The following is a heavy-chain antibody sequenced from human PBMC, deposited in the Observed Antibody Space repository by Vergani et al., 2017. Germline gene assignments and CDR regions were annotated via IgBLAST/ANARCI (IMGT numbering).Heavy chain of an antibody. CDR1: GFTFNQYG. D-gene: IGHD1-14*01. Sequence: QVQLVESGGGVVQPGRSLRLSCAASGFTFNQYGMHWVRQAPGKGLEWVAVTCYDGNNKQYADSVKGRFTISRDNSKSTMYLQMNSLRDEDTGVYYCARDVRFLYNRFDPWGQGTLVTVSS. J-gene: IGHJ5*02. V-gene: IGHV3-33*01. CDR3: ARDVRFLYNRFDP. CDR2: TCYDGNNK.